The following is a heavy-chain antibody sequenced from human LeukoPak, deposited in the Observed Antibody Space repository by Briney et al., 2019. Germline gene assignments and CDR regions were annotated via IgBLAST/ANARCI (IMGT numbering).Heavy chain of an antibody. CDR1: GFTFSSYA. Sequence: PGRSLRLSCAASGFTFSSYAMHWVRQAPGKGLEWVAVISYDGSNKYYADSVKGRFTISRDNSENTLYLQMNSLRAEDTAVYYCARQYRGYSYGQPFDYWGQGTLVTVSS. CDR2: ISYDGSNK. CDR3: ARQYRGYSYGQPFDY. D-gene: IGHD5-18*01. J-gene: IGHJ4*02. V-gene: IGHV3-30*04.